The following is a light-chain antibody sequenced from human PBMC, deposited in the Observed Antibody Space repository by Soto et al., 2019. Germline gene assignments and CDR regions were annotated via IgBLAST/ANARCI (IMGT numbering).Light chain of an antibody. CDR2: KAS. CDR1: QTISSW. J-gene: IGKJ1*01. V-gene: IGKV1-5*03. Sequence: DIQMTQSPSTLSASVGDRVTITCRASQTISSWLAWYQQKPGKAPKLLIYKASSLESGVPSRFSGSGSGTEFTLTISSLQRDDFATYYCQQYNDYSTLGQGTKLEIK. CDR3: QQYNDYST.